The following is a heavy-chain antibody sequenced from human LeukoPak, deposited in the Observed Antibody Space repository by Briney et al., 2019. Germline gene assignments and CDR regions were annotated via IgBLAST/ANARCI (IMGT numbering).Heavy chain of an antibody. J-gene: IGHJ4*02. CDR2: ISPKNGGT. CDR1: GYTFNAYY. Sequence: GASVKVSCKTSGYTFNAYYIHWVRQAPGQGLEWMGWISPKNGGTKYAEKFQGRITITKDTSISSAYMEMTRLTSDDTAVYYCARRSPASGRFPFEHWGQGTLVTVSS. CDR3: ARRSPASGRFPFEH. V-gene: IGHV1-2*02. D-gene: IGHD3-3*01.